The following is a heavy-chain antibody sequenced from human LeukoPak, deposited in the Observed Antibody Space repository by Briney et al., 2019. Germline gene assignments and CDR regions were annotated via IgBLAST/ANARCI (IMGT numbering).Heavy chain of an antibody. CDR1: GYSISSGYY. J-gene: IGHJ4*02. D-gene: IGHD3-22*01. CDR3: ANYDSSGYRDY. Sequence: SETLSLTCTVSGYSISSGYYWGWIRQPPGKGLEWIGSIYHRGSTYYNPSLKSRVTISVDTSKNQFSLKLNSVTAADTAVYYCANYDSSGYRDYWGQGTLVTVSS. V-gene: IGHV4-38-2*02. CDR2: IYHRGST.